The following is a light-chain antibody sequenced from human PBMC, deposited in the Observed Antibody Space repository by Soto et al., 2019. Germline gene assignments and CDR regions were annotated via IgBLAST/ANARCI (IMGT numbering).Light chain of an antibody. J-gene: IGLJ1*01. CDR1: SSDVGGYNY. V-gene: IGLV2-14*01. CDR3: SSYTSSSTRV. CDR2: DVS. Sequence: QSALTQPDSVSGSPGQSIHISCTGTSSDVGGYNYVSWYQQHPGKAPKLMIYDVSNRPSGVSNRFSGSKSGNTASLTISGLQAEDEAEYYCSSYTSSSTRVFRTGTKLTVL.